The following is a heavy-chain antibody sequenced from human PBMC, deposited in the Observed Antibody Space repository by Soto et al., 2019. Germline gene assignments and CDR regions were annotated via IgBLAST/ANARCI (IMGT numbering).Heavy chain of an antibody. D-gene: IGHD3-10*01. V-gene: IGHV3-30-3*01. J-gene: IGHJ6*02. CDR1: GFTFSSYA. CDR3: ARDGPYSPSYYYYYYYGMDV. Sequence: GGSLRLSCAASGFTFSSYAMHWVRQAPGKGLEWVAVISYDGSNKYYADSVKGRFTISRDNSKNTLYLQMNSLRAEDTAVYYCARDGPYSPSYYYYYYYGMDVWGQGTTVTVSS. CDR2: ISYDGSNK.